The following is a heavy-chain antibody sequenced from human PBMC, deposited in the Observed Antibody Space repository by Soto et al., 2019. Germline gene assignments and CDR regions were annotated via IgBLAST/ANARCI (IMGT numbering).Heavy chain of an antibody. D-gene: IGHD5-18*01. Sequence: GGSLRLSCASSGFTFSSCSMNWVRQAPGKGLEWVANIKQDGTEKNYVDSVKGRFTISRDNARNSLYLQMDSLRAEDTAVYFCARGDTPMITGMDSFDIWGQGTMVTVSS. V-gene: IGHV3-7*01. CDR3: ARGDTPMITGMDSFDI. CDR1: GFTFSSCS. CDR2: IKQDGTEK. J-gene: IGHJ3*02.